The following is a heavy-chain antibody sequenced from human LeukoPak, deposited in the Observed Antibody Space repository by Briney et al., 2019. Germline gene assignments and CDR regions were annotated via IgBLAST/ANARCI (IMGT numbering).Heavy chain of an antibody. Sequence: GGFLRLSCAASGFTFSSYAMSWVRQAPGKGLEWVSAISGSGGSTYYADSVKGRFTISRDNSKNTLYLQMNSLRAEDTAVYYCAKDRRITMIVVVITGRRYFDYWGQGTLVTVSS. V-gene: IGHV3-23*01. J-gene: IGHJ4*02. CDR1: GFTFSSYA. D-gene: IGHD3-22*01. CDR3: AKDRRITMIVVVITGRRYFDY. CDR2: ISGSGGST.